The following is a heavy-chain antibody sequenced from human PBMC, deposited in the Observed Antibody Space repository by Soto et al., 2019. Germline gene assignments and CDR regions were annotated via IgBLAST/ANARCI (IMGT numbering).Heavy chain of an antibody. J-gene: IGHJ4*02. CDR1: GGSISSSSYY. V-gene: IGHV4-39*01. CDR3: ARLSSVGGSGSYYKGMYYFDY. Sequence: QSQTLSLTCTVSGGSISSSSYYWGWIRQPPGKGLEWIGSIYYSGSTYYNPSLKSRVTISVDTSKNQFSLKLSSVTAADTAVYYCARLSSVGGSGSYYKGMYYFDYWGQGTLVTVSS. CDR2: IYYSGST. D-gene: IGHD3-10*01.